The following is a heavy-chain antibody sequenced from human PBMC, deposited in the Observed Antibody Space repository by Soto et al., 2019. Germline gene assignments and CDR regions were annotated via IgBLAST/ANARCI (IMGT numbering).Heavy chain of an antibody. D-gene: IGHD1-26*01. CDR2: ISFDGSER. CDR3: ANGKAGVRYYYGMDV. V-gene: IGHV3-30*18. J-gene: IGHJ6*02. CDR1: GLTFRDSG. Sequence: QVQLVESGGGVVQPGTSLRLSCVVSGLTFRDSGMHWVRQAPGKGLEWVAVISFDGSERHYRDSVKGRFAISSDNSRNTLYLPMNSLRGDDSAVYYCANGKAGVRYYYGMDVWGQGSTVTVSS.